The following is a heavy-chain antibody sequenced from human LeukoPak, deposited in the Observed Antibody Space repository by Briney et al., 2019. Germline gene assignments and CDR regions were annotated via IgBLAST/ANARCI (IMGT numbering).Heavy chain of an antibody. Sequence: GGSLRLSCAASGFTFSSYSMNWVRQAPGKGLEWVSSISSSSSYIYYADSVKGRFTISRDNAKNSLYLQMNSLRAEDTAVYYCARGASKYQIVITVANFDYWGQGTLVTVSS. D-gene: IGHD3-22*01. V-gene: IGHV3-21*01. J-gene: IGHJ4*02. CDR3: ARGASKYQIVITVANFDY. CDR2: ISSSSSYI. CDR1: GFTFSSYS.